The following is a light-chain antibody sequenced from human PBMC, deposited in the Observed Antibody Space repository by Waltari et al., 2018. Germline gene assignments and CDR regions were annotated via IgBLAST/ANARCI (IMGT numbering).Light chain of an antibody. CDR3: QQTYTTPFT. CDR2: SAS. J-gene: IGKJ3*01. Sequence: DIQMTQSPSSLSASVGDRLTPTCRTSVNIAHYLHWYQQKPGKVPKLPVSSASTLQRGVPPRFSGSGSGTEFTLTISGLQREDLATYYCQQTYTTPFTFGPGTKVDVK. CDR1: VNIAHY. V-gene: IGKV1-39*01.